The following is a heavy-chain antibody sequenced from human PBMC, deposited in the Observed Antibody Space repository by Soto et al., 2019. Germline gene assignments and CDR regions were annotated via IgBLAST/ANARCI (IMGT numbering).Heavy chain of an antibody. D-gene: IGHD6-19*01. CDR1: GGSISSYY. CDR2: IYYSGST. CDR3: ASEIAVAGRVGAFDI. V-gene: IGHV4-59*01. Sequence: SETLSLTCTVSGGSISSYYWSWIRQPPGKGLEWIGYIYYSGSTNYNPSLKSRVTISVDTSKNQFSLKLSSVTAADTAVYYCASEIAVAGRVGAFDIWGQGTMVTVSS. J-gene: IGHJ3*02.